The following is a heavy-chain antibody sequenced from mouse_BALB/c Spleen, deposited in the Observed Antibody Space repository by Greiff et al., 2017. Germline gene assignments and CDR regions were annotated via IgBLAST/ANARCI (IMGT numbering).Heavy chain of an antibody. Sequence: EVMLVESGGGLVKPGGSLKLSCAASGFTFSSYAMSWVRQTPEKRLEWVASISSGGSTYYPDSVKGRFTISRDNARNILYLQMSSLRSEDTAMYYCARGLYGSYAMDYWGQGTSVTVSS. CDR3: ARGLYGSYAMDY. CDR1: GFTFSSYA. CDR2: ISSGGST. D-gene: IGHD1-2*01. J-gene: IGHJ4*01. V-gene: IGHV5-6-5*01.